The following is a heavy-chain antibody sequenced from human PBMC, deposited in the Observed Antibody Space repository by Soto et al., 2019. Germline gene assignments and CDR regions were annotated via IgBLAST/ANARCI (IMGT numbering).Heavy chain of an antibody. J-gene: IGHJ3*02. D-gene: IGHD6-19*01. Sequence: QVQLVQSGAEVKKPGSSVKVSCKASGGTFSSYAISWVRQAPGQGLEWMGGIIPIFGTANYAQKFQGRVTITADECTSTAYMELSSLRSEDTAVYYCARVVASIGIAVAVGAFDIWGQGTMVTVSS. CDR2: IIPIFGTA. CDR1: GGTFSSYA. CDR3: ARVVASIGIAVAVGAFDI. V-gene: IGHV1-69*01.